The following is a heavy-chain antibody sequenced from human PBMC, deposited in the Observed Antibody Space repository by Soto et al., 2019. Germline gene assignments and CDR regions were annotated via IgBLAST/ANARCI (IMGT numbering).Heavy chain of an antibody. CDR1: GFTFSNAW. V-gene: IGHV3-15*01. J-gene: IGHJ6*03. CDR3: TTDPLPTIFGVVKLIYYYYYYMDV. D-gene: IGHD3-3*01. CDR2: IKSKTDGGTT. Sequence: GGSLRLSCAASGFTFSNAWMSWVRQAPGKGLEWVGRIKSKTDGGTTDYAAPVKGRFTISRDDSKNTLYLQMNSLKTEDTAVYYRTTDPLPTIFGVVKLIYYYYYYMDVWGKGTTVTVSS.